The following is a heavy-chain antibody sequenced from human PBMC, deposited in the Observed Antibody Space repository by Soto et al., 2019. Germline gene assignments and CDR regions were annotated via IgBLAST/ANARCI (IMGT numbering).Heavy chain of an antibody. CDR2: IYYSWSS. CDR3: ASANSNYQTFDH. D-gene: IGHD4-4*01. CDR1: GDSMSSYY. Sequence: SETLSLTCTVSGDSMSSYYWSWSRQPPRKGLEWMWYIYYSWSSTYNPSLRSRVTMSVDTSKTQFSLRLSSVTAADTAVYYCASANSNYQTFDHWGQGSQVTVSS. J-gene: IGHJ4*02. V-gene: IGHV4-59*01.